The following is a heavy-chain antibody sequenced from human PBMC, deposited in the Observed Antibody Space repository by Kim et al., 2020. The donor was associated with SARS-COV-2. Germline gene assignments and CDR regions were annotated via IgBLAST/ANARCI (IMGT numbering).Heavy chain of an antibody. CDR2: MNPNSGNT. D-gene: IGHD5-18*01. CDR1: GYTFTSYD. CDR3: ARGLRTRGYSYAGRRGYYFDY. Sequence: ASVKVSCKASGYTFTSYDINWVRQATGQGLEWMGWMNPNSGNTGYAQKFQGRVTMTRNTSISTAYMELSSLRSEDTAVYYCARGLRTRGYSYAGRRGYYFDYWGQGTLVTVSS. V-gene: IGHV1-8*01. J-gene: IGHJ4*02.